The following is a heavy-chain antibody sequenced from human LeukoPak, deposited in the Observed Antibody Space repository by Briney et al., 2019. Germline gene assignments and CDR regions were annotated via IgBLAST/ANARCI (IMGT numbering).Heavy chain of an antibody. V-gene: IGHV4-4*02. CDR3: ARVGINPGDYYYSGMDV. CDR2: IYHSGSF. Sequence: SGTLSLTCDVSGGSISSSNWWSWVRQSPEKGLEWLAEIYHSGSFNRNPSLKSRVTISVDKSKNQFSLNLTSVTAADTAVYYCARVGINPGDYYYSGMDVWGQGTMVTVSS. D-gene: IGHD1-14*01. J-gene: IGHJ6*02. CDR1: GGSISSSNW.